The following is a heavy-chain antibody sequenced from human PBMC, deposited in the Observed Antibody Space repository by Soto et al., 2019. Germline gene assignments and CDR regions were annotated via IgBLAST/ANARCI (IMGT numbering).Heavy chain of an antibody. Sequence: QVQLVQSGAEVKKPGASVTVSCKTSGYTFSNYGINWVRQAPGQGLEWMGWISGYNGNTNYAQTVQGRVTMTTDTSTGTVYIELRSVKSDDTAIYYCSRFIMVGGWFDPNYYHGMDVWGQGTTVTVSS. CDR3: SRFIMVGGWFDPNYYHGMDV. CDR2: ISGYNGNT. D-gene: IGHD6-19*01. J-gene: IGHJ6*02. V-gene: IGHV1-18*01. CDR1: GYTFSNYG.